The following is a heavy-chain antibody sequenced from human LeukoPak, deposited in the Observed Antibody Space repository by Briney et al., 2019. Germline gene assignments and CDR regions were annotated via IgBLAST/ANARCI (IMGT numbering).Heavy chain of an antibody. Sequence: GSLRLSCAASRFTFSNYAMCWVRQAPGKGLEWVSAISKSGSTFYADSVKGRFTISRDNSRDTLYLQMDSLRADDTAVYYCAKARTGFGGDVWGQGTTVTVSS. J-gene: IGHJ6*02. D-gene: IGHD3-3*01. CDR2: ISKSGST. CDR3: AKARTGFGGDV. CDR1: RFTFSNYA. V-gene: IGHV3-23*01.